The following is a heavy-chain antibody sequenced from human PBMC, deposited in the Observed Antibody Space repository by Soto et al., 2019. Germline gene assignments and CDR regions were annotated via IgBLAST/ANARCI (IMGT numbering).Heavy chain of an antibody. D-gene: IGHD3-10*01. V-gene: IGHV3-15*07. CDR2: IKSKTGGGTT. J-gene: IGHJ4*02. CDR1: GFTFSNAW. CDR3: TTDRTGSGSVGFDY. Sequence: GGSLRLSCAASGFTFSNAWMNWVRQAPGKGLEWVGRIKSKTGGGTTDYAAPVKGRFTISRDDSKNTLYLQMNSLKTEDTAVYYCTTDRTGSGSVGFDYWGQGTLVTVSS.